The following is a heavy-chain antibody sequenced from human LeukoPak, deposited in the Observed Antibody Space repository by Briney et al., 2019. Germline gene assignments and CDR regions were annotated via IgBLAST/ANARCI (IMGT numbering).Heavy chain of an antibody. CDR2: IYPGDSDT. CDR1: GYSFTSYW. D-gene: IGHD6-13*01. CDR3: ARLHQGSSWYSSATPDY. V-gene: IGHV5-51*01. J-gene: IGHJ4*02. Sequence: TGESMKISCKGSGYSFTSYWIGWVRQMPGKGLEWMGIIYPGDSDTRYSPSFQGQVTISADKSISTDYLPWSSLKASDAAMYYCARLHQGSSWYSSATPDYWGQGTLVTVSS.